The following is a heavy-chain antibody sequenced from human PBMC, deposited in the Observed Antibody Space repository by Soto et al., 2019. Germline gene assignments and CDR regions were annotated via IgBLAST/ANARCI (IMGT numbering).Heavy chain of an antibody. D-gene: IGHD1-26*01. Sequence: GASVKVSCKASGGTFSSYAISWVRQAPGQGLEWMGGIIPIFGTANYAQKFQGRVTITADESTSTAYMELSSLRSEDTAVYYCARGGVGATPSDYWGQGTLVTVSS. V-gene: IGHV1-69*13. CDR1: GGTFSSYA. J-gene: IGHJ4*02. CDR3: ARGGVGATPSDY. CDR2: IIPIFGTA.